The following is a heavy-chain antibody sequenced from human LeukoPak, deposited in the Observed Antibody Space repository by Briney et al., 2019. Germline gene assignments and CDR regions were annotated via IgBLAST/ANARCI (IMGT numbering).Heavy chain of an antibody. V-gene: IGHV4-59*01. CDR3: ARDRGITGNLGWFDP. D-gene: IGHD1-20*01. J-gene: IGHJ5*02. CDR2: IYYSGST. Sequence: SETLSLTCTVSGDSMSSYYWGWIRQPPGKGLEWIGDIYYSGSTNYNPPLKSRVIILADTSKNQFSLRLSSVTAADTAVYYCARDRGITGNLGWFDPWGQGTLVTVSS. CDR1: GDSMSSYY.